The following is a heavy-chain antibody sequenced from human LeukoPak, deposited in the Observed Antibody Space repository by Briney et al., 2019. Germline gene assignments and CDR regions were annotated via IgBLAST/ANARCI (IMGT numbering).Heavy chain of an antibody. CDR2: INPGEGNT. CDR3: ARAGDSTGYYLGSRFDY. D-gene: IGHD3-22*01. J-gene: IGHJ4*02. V-gene: IGHV1-46*01. CDR1: GYTFTSYY. Sequence: GASVKVSCKASGYTFTSYYLHWVRQAPGQGLEWMGIINPGEGNTNYAQKFQGRVTMTRDTSTSTVYMELSSLRSEDTAVYYCARAGDSTGYYLGSRFDYWGQGTLVTVPS.